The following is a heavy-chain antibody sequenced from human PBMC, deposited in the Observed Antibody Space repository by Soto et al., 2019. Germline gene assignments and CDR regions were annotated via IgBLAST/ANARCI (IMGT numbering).Heavy chain of an antibody. V-gene: IGHV4-34*01. CDR1: GGSFSGYS. D-gene: IGHD3-10*01. CDR3: ARVTFINGMDV. Sequence: TSETLSLTCAVYGGSFSGYSWTWIRQSPGKGLEWIGQINDGGSANYNPSLKSRVTISVDTSNNEFFLELSSVTAADTAVYYCARVTFINGMDVWGQGTTVTVSS. CDR2: INDGGSA. J-gene: IGHJ6*02.